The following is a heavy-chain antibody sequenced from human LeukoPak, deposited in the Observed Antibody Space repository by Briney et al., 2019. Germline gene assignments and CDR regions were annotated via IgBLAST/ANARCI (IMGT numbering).Heavy chain of an antibody. CDR2: IYHSGST. Sequence: SETLSLTCAVSGGSISSGGYSWSWIRQPPGKGLEWIGYIYHSGSTYYDPSLKSRVTISVDRSKNQFSLKLSSVTAADTAVYYCARSIAARIFDYWGQGTLVTVSS. J-gene: IGHJ4*02. CDR3: ARSIAARIFDY. V-gene: IGHV4-30-2*01. D-gene: IGHD6-6*01. CDR1: GGSISSGGYS.